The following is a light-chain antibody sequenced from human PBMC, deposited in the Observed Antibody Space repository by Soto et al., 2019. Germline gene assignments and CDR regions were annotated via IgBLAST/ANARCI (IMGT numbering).Light chain of an antibody. CDR2: AAS. CDR3: QQSYSTLGT. CDR1: HSINNY. J-gene: IGKJ2*01. V-gene: IGKV1-39*01. Sequence: QMTQSPSSLSASVGDRVIITCRSDHSINNYLNWYQQRPGKVPKLLIYAASTLQSGVPSRFSGSGSVRVFTLTINSLQPEDFATYYCQQSYSTLGTFGRGTRVEI.